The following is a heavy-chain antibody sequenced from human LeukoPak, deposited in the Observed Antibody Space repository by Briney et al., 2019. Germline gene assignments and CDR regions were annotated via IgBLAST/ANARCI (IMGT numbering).Heavy chain of an antibody. V-gene: IGHV4-39*07. Sequence: SETLSLTCTVSGGSISSSSYYWGWIRQPPGKGLEWLGSIYYSGSTYYNPSLKSRVTISVDTSKNQFSLKLSSVTAADTAVYYCAREGGSYYGYFDYWGQGTLVTVSS. CDR3: AREGGSYYGYFDY. D-gene: IGHD1-26*01. J-gene: IGHJ4*02. CDR2: IYYSGST. CDR1: GGSISSSSYY.